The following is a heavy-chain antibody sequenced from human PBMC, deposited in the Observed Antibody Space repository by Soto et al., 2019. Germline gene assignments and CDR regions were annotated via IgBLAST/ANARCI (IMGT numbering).Heavy chain of an antibody. Sequence: SSETLSLTCTVTGDSINNRSYYWGWIRQPPGKGLEWIGSIYYSGSTYNNPSLKSRVTISVDTSKNQFSLKLSSVTAADTAVYYCARGGPTVTTSSGFPTRGGMDVWGQGTTVTVSS. CDR1: GDSINNRSYY. CDR2: IYYSGST. D-gene: IGHD4-17*01. J-gene: IGHJ6*02. V-gene: IGHV4-39*07. CDR3: ARGGPTVTTSSGFPTRGGMDV.